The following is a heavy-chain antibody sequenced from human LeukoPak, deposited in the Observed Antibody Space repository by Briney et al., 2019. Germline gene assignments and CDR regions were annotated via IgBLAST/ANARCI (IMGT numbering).Heavy chain of an antibody. CDR3: ASHYGSGSFNWFDP. CDR1: GGSFSGYY. Sequence: SETLSLTCAVYGGSFSGYYWSWIRQPPGKGLEWIGEINHSGSTNYNPSLKSRVTISVDTSKNRFSLKLSSVTAADTAVYYCASHYGSGSFNWFDPWGQGTLVTVSS. D-gene: IGHD3-10*01. J-gene: IGHJ5*02. V-gene: IGHV4-34*01. CDR2: INHSGST.